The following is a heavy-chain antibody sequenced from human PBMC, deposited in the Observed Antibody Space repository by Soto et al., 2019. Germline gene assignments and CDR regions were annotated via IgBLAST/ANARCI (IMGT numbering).Heavy chain of an antibody. CDR2: IDPSDSYT. CDR1: GYSFTSYW. D-gene: IGHD1-7*01. J-gene: IGHJ3*02. Sequence: PGESLKISCKGSGYSFTSYWISWVRQMPGKGLEWMGRIDPSDSYTNYSPSFQGHVTISADKSISTAYLQWSSLKASDTAMYYCARHKEWARLELPRAFDIWGQGXMVTV. V-gene: IGHV5-10-1*01. CDR3: ARHKEWARLELPRAFDI.